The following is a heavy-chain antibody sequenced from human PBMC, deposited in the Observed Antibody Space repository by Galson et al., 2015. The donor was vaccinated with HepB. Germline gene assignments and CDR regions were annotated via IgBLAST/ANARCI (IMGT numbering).Heavy chain of an antibody. CDR1: GGSINSVHHY. CDR2: IYYNGNT. D-gene: IGHD5-18*01. Sequence: TLSLTCTVSGGSINSVHHYWSWIRQHPGKGLEWIAYIYYNGNTYYNPSLKSRVTISVDTSKRQFSLKLSSVTAADTAVYYCARDGAVDTAMGFDYWGQGTLVTVSS. CDR3: ARDGAVDTAMGFDY. V-gene: IGHV4-31*03. J-gene: IGHJ4*02.